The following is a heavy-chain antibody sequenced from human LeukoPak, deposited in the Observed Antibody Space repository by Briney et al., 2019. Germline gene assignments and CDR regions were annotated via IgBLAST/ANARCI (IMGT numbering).Heavy chain of an antibody. V-gene: IGHV3-23*01. CDR3: AKDLTDFWSGNGGY. Sequence: GGSLRLSCAASGFTFSSYAMSWVRQAPGKELEWVSAISGSGGSTYYADSVKGRFTISRDNSKNTLYLQMNSLRAEDTAVYYCAKDLTDFWSGNGGYWGQGTLVTVSS. CDR1: GFTFSSYA. J-gene: IGHJ4*02. D-gene: IGHD3-3*01. CDR2: ISGSGGST.